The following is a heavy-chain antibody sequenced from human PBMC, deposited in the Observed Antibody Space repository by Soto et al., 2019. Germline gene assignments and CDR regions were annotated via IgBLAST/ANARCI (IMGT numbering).Heavy chain of an antibody. CDR2: IDIDGTTT. D-gene: IGHD2-15*01. CDR3: ARGYCETTACLGMDV. CDR1: GFTFNRYW. Sequence: EVQLVESGGGLVQPGGSLRLSCAASGFTFNRYWMHWVRQAPGKGLVWVSRIDIDGTTTTYADSVRSRFTVSRDNAKNTLYLQMNSLRDEDTAVYFCARGYCETTACLGMDVWGQGTTVTVSS. V-gene: IGHV3-74*01. J-gene: IGHJ6*02.